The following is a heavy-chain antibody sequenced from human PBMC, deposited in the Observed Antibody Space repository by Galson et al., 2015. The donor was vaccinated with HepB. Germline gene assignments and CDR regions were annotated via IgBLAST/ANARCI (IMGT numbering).Heavy chain of an antibody. CDR2: IIPIFGTA. J-gene: IGHJ6*02. Sequence: SVKVSCKASGGTFSSYAISWVRQAPGQGLEWMGGIIPIFGTANYAQKFQGRVTITADESTSTAYMELSSLRSEDTAVYYCAESARYRSSTSCYRSYGSGSYPTLGYYYYGMDVWGQGTTVTVSS. CDR1: GGTFSSYA. CDR3: AESARYRSSTSCYRSYGSGSYPTLGYYYYGMDV. V-gene: IGHV1-69*13. D-gene: IGHD2-2*02.